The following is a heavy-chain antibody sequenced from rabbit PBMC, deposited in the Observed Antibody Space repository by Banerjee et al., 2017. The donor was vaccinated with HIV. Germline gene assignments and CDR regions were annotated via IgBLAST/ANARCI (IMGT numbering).Heavy chain of an antibody. J-gene: IGHJ6*01. Sequence: QSLEESGGDLVKPGASLTLTCTASGFSFTYIDYLCWVRQPPGKGPEWIACVAAGVSLTSYYATWAKGRFTISKTPSTTVTLQMTSLTAADTATYFCARDSGTSFSSYGMDLWGPGTLVTVS. V-gene: IGHV1S40*01. CDR3: ARDSGTSFSSYGMDL. CDR1: GFSFTYIDY. CDR2: VAAGVSLTS. D-gene: IGHD8-1*01.